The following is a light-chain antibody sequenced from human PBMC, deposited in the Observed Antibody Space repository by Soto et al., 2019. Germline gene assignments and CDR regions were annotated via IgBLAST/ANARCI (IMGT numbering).Light chain of an antibody. CDR1: QSVSGN. CDR2: GAS. Sequence: EIVMTQSPATLSVSPGERATLSCRASQSVSGNLAWYQQKPGQAPRLLIYGASTRATGIPARFSGGGSGTEFTLTISSLQSEDFAVYYCQQYNSWPLTFGQGTKVEIK. J-gene: IGKJ1*01. V-gene: IGKV3-15*01. CDR3: QQYNSWPLT.